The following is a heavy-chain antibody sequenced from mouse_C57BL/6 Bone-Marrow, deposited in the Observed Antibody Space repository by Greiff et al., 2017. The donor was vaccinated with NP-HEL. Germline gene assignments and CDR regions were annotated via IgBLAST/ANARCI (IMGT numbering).Heavy chain of an antibody. CDR1: GYTFTDYY. CDR2: INPNNGGT. CDR3: ARWVFAY. Sequence: VQLKQSGPELVKPGASVKISCKASGYTFTDYYMNWVKQSHGKSLEWIGDINPNNGGTSYNQKFKGKATLTVDKSSSTAYMELRSLTSEDSAVYYCARWVFAYWGQGTLVTVSA. V-gene: IGHV1-26*01. J-gene: IGHJ3*01.